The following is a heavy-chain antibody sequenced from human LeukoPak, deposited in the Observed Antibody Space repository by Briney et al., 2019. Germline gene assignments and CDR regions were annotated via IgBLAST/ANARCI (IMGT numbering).Heavy chain of an antibody. J-gene: IGHJ4*02. Sequence: QPGGSLRLSCTASGFTFSNYAMSWVRQAPGKGLEWVSTIFGYGGSTYYADSVEGRLTISRDNSKNTLYLQLNSLTVEDTAAYYCAKMVGYNSRFDYWGQGTLVTVAS. CDR3: AKMVGYNSRFDY. CDR2: IFGYGGST. V-gene: IGHV3-23*01. D-gene: IGHD6-13*01. CDR1: GFTFSNYA.